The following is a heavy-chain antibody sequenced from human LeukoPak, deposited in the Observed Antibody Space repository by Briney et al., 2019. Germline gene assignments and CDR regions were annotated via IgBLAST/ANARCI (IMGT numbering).Heavy chain of an antibody. D-gene: IGHD1-1*01. V-gene: IGHV1-2*02. J-gene: IGHJ5*02. Sequence: ASVKVSCKASGYTFTGYYIHWVRQAPGQGLEWIGWINPNSGGTNYAQKFQGRVTMTRDTSISTAYMELNRLRSDDTAVYYCARDTTLITYWFDPWGQGTLVTVSS. CDR1: GYTFTGYY. CDR2: INPNSGGT. CDR3: ARDTTLITYWFDP.